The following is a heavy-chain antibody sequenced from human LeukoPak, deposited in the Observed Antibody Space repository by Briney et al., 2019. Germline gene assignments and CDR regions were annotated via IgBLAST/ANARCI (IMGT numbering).Heavy chain of an antibody. V-gene: IGHV3-53*01. CDR1: GFTVSSNY. Sequence: GGSLRLSCAASGFTVSSNYMGWVRQAPGKGLEWVSVIYSGGSTYYADSVKGRFTIFRDNSKNTLYLQMNSLRAEDTAVYYCARGIDYLLFDYWGQGTLVTVSS. CDR3: ARGIDYLLFDY. J-gene: IGHJ4*02. D-gene: IGHD3-3*01. CDR2: IYSGGST.